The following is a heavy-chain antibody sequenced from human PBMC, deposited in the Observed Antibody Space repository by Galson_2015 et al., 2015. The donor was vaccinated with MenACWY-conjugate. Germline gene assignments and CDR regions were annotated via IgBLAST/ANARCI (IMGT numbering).Heavy chain of an antibody. D-gene: IGHD7-27*01. CDR3: VRIPTWGSSFGYFDY. CDR2: IRDTGSL. Sequence: LSLTRTVSGDCIRRHHWRWFLQPAGKGLEWVAYIRDTGSLKDNPSLKSRVTMSADKSNNQFSLRLISVTAADTAVYYCVRIPTWGSSFGYFDYWGQGILVAVSS. CDR1: GDCIRRHH. J-gene: IGHJ4*02. V-gene: IGHV4-59*08.